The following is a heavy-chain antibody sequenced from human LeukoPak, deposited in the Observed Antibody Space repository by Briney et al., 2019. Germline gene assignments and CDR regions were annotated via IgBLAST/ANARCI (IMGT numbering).Heavy chain of an antibody. V-gene: IGHV4-39*07. J-gene: IGHJ4*02. CDR2: IYYGGST. Sequence: SETLSLTCTVSGGSVSSGSYYWGWIRQPPGKGLEWIGNIYYGGSTYYNPSLKSRVTISVETSKNHFSLELSSVTAADTAVYYCARDQSNYDILTGHWSWGQGTLVTVSS. D-gene: IGHD3-9*01. CDR1: GGSVSSGSYY. CDR3: ARDQSNYDILTGHWS.